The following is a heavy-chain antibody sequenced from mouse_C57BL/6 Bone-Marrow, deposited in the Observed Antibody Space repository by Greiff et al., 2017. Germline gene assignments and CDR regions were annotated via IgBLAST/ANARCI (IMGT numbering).Heavy chain of an antibody. V-gene: IGHV1-82*01. Sequence: VQLQQSGPELVKPGASVKISCKASGYAFSSSWMNWVKQRPGKGLEWIGRIYPGDGDTNYNGKFKGKATLTADKSSSTAYMQLSSLTSEDSAVYFGASSEGDSPWFAYWGQGTLVTVSA. J-gene: IGHJ3*01. CDR3: ASSEGDSPWFAY. CDR2: IYPGDGDT. CDR1: GYAFSSSW.